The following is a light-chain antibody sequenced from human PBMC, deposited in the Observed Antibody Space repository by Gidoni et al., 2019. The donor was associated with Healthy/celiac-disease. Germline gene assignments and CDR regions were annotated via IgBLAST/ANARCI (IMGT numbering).Light chain of an antibody. CDR1: QSVLYRSNNKNY. Sequence: DIVMTQSPDSLAVSLGERATINCKSSQSVLYRSNNKNYLAWYQQKPGQPPKLLIYWASTRESGVPDRFSGSGSGTYFTLTISSLQAEDVAVYSCQQYYSTPQTFGQGTKVEIK. J-gene: IGKJ1*01. CDR2: WAS. V-gene: IGKV4-1*01. CDR3: QQYYSTPQT.